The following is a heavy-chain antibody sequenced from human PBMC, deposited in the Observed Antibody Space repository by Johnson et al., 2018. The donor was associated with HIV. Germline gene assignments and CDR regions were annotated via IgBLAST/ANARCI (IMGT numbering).Heavy chain of an antibody. CDR1: GFSFSSYA. Sequence: QVQLVESGGGVVQPGRSLRLSCAASGFSFSSYAMHWVRQAPGKGLEWVAVVSYDGSERYYADSVKGRFTISRDNSKNTLFLQMNSLRDEDTAVYFCAKGGVWEIPLGFGAVDFWGQGTMVSASS. J-gene: IGHJ3*01. CDR3: AKGGVWEIPLGFGAVDF. V-gene: IGHV3-30*04. CDR2: VSYDGSER. D-gene: IGHD1-26*01.